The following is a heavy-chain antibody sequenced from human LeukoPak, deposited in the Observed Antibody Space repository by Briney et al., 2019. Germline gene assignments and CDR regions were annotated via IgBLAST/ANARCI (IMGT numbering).Heavy chain of an antibody. CDR2: IYSGGST. CDR3: ARVEGRDYDFWSGYYNRNYYYGMDV. J-gene: IGHJ6*02. CDR1: GFTVSSNY. D-gene: IGHD3-3*01. Sequence: GGSLRLSCAASGFTVSSNYMSWVRQAPGKGLEWVSVIYSGGSTYYADSVKGRFTISRDNSKNTLYLQMNSLRAEDTAVYYCARVEGRDYDFWSGYYNRNYYYGMDVWGQGTTVTVSS. V-gene: IGHV3-53*01.